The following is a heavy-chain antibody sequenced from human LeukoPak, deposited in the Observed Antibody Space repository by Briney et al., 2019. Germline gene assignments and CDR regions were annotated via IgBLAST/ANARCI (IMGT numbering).Heavy chain of an antibody. D-gene: IGHD5-18*01. Sequence: ASVKVSCKASGYTFTDYFMHWVRQAPGQGLEWMGWINPNSGGTHYAQRFQGRVTMTRDTAISTAYMELSRLRSDDTAVYYCARDPGYSSPRGDYWGQGTLVTVSS. CDR3: ARDPGYSSPRGDY. CDR2: INPNSGGT. CDR1: GYTFTDYF. V-gene: IGHV1-2*02. J-gene: IGHJ4*02.